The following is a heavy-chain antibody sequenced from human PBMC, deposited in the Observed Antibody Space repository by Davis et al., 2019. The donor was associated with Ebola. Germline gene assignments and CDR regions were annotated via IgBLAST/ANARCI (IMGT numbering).Heavy chain of an antibody. D-gene: IGHD3-22*01. CDR3: AREMYYYDSGGYYTIDY. CDR1: GGSISSYY. V-gene: IGHV4-59*12. Sequence: SETLSLTCTVSGGSISSYYWSWIRQPPGKGLEWIGYIYYSGSTNYNPSLKSRVTISVDTSKNQFSLKLSSVTAADTAVYYCAREMYYYDSGGYYTIDYWGQGTLVTVSS. J-gene: IGHJ4*02. CDR2: IYYSGST.